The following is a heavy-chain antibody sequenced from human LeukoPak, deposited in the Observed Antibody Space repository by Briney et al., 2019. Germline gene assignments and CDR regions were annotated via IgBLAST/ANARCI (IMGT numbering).Heavy chain of an antibody. D-gene: IGHD6-13*01. CDR3: AKDRLVHDS. J-gene: IGHJ4*02. CDR1: GFTFSSYW. Sequence: PGGSLRLSCAASGFTFSSYWMHWVRQDPGKGLVWVSRINIDGGGTSYADSVKGRFTISRDNSKNTLYLQMNSLRAEDTALYYCAKDRLVHDSWGQGTLVTVSS. CDR2: INIDGGGT. V-gene: IGHV3-74*01.